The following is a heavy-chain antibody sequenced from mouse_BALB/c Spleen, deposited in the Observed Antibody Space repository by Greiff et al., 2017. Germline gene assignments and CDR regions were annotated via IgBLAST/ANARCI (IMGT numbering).Heavy chain of an antibody. CDR2: IDPETGGT. Sequence: QVQLKESGAELVRPGASVTLSCKASGYTFTDYEMHWVKQTPVHGLEWIGAIDPETGGTAYNQKFKGKATLTADKSSSTAYMELRSLTSEDSAVYYCTRWYGYDEGDYAMDYWGQGTSVTVSS. J-gene: IGHJ4*01. CDR3: TRWYGYDEGDYAMDY. V-gene: IGHV1-15*01. D-gene: IGHD2-2*01. CDR1: GYTFTDYE.